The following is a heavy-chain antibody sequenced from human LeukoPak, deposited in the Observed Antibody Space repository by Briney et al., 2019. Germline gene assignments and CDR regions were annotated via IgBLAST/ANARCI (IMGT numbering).Heavy chain of an antibody. CDR1: GFTFSSYA. CDR3: AKGSRFLEWLQDY. J-gene: IGHJ4*02. V-gene: IGHV3-23*01. Sequence: PGASLRLSCAASGFTFSSYAMSWVRQAPGKGLEWVSAISGSGGSTYYADSVKGRFTISRDNSKNTLYLQMNSLRAEDTAVYYCAKGSRFLEWLQDYWGQGTLVTVSS. CDR2: ISGSGGST. D-gene: IGHD3-3*01.